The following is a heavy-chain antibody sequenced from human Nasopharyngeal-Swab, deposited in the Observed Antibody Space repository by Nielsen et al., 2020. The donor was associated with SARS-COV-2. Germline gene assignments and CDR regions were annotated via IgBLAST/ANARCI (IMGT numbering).Heavy chain of an antibody. Sequence: GESLKISCSASGFTFDDFTMHWVRQAPGKGLEWVSLITWAGDSTSYGDSVKGRFTMSRDNTENSLYLEMNSLRPEDTALYYCAKAGGTTVAFDSWGQGTLVTVSS. D-gene: IGHD4-23*01. CDR1: GFTFDDFT. J-gene: IGHJ4*02. CDR2: ITWAGDST. CDR3: AKAGGTTVAFDS. V-gene: IGHV3-43*01.